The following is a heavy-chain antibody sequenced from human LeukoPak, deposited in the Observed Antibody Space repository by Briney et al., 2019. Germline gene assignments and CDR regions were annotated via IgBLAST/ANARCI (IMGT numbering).Heavy chain of an antibody. D-gene: IGHD2-2*02. J-gene: IGHJ3*02. CDR3: ARVLSRYGSSTSCYTDAFDI. CDR2: INHSGST. CDR1: GGSFSGYY. Sequence: PSKTLSLTCAVYGGSFSGYYWSWIRQPPGKGLEWIGEINHSGSTNYNPSLKSRVTISVDTSKNQFSLKLSSVTAADTAVYYCARVLSRYGSSTSCYTDAFDIWGQGTMVTVSS. V-gene: IGHV4-34*01.